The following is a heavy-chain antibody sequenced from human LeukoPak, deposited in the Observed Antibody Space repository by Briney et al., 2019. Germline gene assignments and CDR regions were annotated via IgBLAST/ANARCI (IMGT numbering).Heavy chain of an antibody. J-gene: IGHJ5*02. Sequence: SETLSLTCTVSGGSISSHYWSWIRQPPGKGLEWIGYIYYSGSTNYIPSLKSRVTISVDTSKNQFSLKLSSVTAADTAVYYCARSYYDFWSGSWFDPWGQGTLVTVSS. CDR3: ARSYYDFWSGSWFDP. V-gene: IGHV4-59*11. D-gene: IGHD3-3*01. CDR2: IYYSGST. CDR1: GGSISSHY.